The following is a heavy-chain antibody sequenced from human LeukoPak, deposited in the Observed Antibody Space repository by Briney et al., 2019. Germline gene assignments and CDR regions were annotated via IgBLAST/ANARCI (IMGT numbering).Heavy chain of an antibody. CDR3: ARSPTTGRFDP. CDR2: INPNSGVT. Sequence: ASVKVSCKASGYTFTAYYMHWVRQAPGQGLEWMGWINPNSGVTNYAQKFQGRVTMTRDTSISTAYMELSRLRSDDTAVYYCARSPTTGRFDPWGQGTLVTVSS. CDR1: GYTFTAYY. J-gene: IGHJ5*02. D-gene: IGHD1-26*01. V-gene: IGHV1-2*02.